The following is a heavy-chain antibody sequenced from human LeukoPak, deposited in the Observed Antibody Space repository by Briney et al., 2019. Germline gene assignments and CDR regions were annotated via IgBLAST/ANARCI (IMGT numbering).Heavy chain of an antibody. D-gene: IGHD2-15*01. Sequence: PSETLSLTCAVYGGSFSGYHWSWIRQPPGGGLEWIGEISQSGSTNDNPSLKSRVSISLDTSKNQFSLKLKSMTAADTAVYYCARVRGYYIDYWSQGTLVTVSS. V-gene: IGHV4-34*01. CDR1: GGSFSGYH. CDR2: ISQSGST. CDR3: ARVRGYYIDY. J-gene: IGHJ4*02.